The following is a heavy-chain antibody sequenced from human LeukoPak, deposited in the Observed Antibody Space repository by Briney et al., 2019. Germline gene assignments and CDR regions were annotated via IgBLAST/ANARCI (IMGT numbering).Heavy chain of an antibody. V-gene: IGHV4-61*01. CDR1: GGSVSSASYY. J-gene: IGHJ4*02. Sequence: SETLSLTCAVSGGSVSSASYYWSWIRQPPGKRLGWIAYVYFTGSTNYNPSLKSRVTISLDMSKNQFSLKLSSVTAADAAVYYCARTQYCTSSTSCYFGYFDYWGQGTLVTVSS. D-gene: IGHD2-2*01. CDR2: VYFTGST. CDR3: ARTQYCTSSTSCYFGYFDY.